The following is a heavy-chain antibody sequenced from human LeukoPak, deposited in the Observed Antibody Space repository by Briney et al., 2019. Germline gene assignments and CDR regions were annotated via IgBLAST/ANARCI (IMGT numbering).Heavy chain of an antibody. CDR1: GFTVSSNY. CDR3: ASSTGDRRYFDY. Sequence: GGSLRLSCAASGFTVSSNYISWVRQPPGKGLEWVSVLYSGGITYYADSVKGRFTISRDNSKNTLYLQMNSLRPEDTAVYYCASSTGDRRYFDYWGQGTLVTVSS. V-gene: IGHV3-66*02. J-gene: IGHJ4*02. D-gene: IGHD7-27*01. CDR2: LYSGGIT.